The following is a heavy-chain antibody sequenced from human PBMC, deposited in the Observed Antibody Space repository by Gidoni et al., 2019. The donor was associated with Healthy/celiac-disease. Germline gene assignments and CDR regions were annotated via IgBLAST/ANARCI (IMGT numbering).Heavy chain of an antibody. CDR3: AKDNPSYYDSDLLEL. D-gene: IGHD3-22*01. V-gene: IGHV3-23*01. J-gene: IGHJ4*02. CDR2: ISGSGCST. CDR1: GFPFSSYA. Sequence: EVQLLESGGGLVQPGGSLRLSCAASGFPFSSYAMSWVRQAPGKVLGCVVAISGSGCSTYYADSVKGRFTISRDNSKNTMYLQMNSLRAEDTAVYYCAKDNPSYYDSDLLELWGQGTLVTVSS.